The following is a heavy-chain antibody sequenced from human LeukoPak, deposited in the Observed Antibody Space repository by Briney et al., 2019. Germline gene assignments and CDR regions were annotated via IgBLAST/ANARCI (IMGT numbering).Heavy chain of an antibody. CDR2: ISSSSSYI. CDR3: ARSYCSSTSCSTYYFDY. V-gene: IGHV3-21*01. Sequence: PGGSLRLSCAASGFTFSSYSMNWVRQAPGKGLEWVSSISSSSSYIYYADSVKGRFTISRDNAKNSLYLQMNSLRAEDTAVYYCARSYCSSTSCSTYYFDYWGQGTLVTVSS. D-gene: IGHD2-2*02. J-gene: IGHJ4*02. CDR1: GFTFSSYS.